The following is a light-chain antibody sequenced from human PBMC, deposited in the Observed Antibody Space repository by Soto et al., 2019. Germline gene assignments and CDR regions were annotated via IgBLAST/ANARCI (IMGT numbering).Light chain of an antibody. CDR1: QGISSY. CDR2: AAS. Sequence: DIQLTQSPSFRSASVGDRVTITCRGSQGISSYLAWYQQKPGKAPNLLIYAASTLQSGVPSRFSGSGSGTEFTLTISSLQPEDCATYYCLQLNSYPLTFGGGTKVEIK. V-gene: IGKV1-9*01. CDR3: LQLNSYPLT. J-gene: IGKJ4*01.